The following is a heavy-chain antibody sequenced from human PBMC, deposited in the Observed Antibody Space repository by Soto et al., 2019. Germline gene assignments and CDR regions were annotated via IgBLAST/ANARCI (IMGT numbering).Heavy chain of an antibody. CDR2: IYPGDSDT. CDR3: ARLEYCSGGSCFYYFDY. V-gene: IGHV5-51*01. Sequence: PGESLKIACKGSGYSFTSYCIGWVLQMPWKGLEWMGIIYPGDSDTRYSPSFQGQVTISADKSISTAYLQWSSLKASDTAMYYCARLEYCSGGSCFYYFDYWGQGTLVTVSS. J-gene: IGHJ4*02. CDR1: GYSFTSYC. D-gene: IGHD2-15*01.